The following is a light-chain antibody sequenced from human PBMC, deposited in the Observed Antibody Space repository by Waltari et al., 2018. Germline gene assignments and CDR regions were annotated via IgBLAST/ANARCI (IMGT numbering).Light chain of an antibody. CDR2: EVN. V-gene: IGLV2-8*01. CDR1: RSDVGGYNY. Sequence: QSALTQPPSASGSPGQSVTISCTGSRSDVGGYNYVSWFQQHPGKAPKLIIFEVNMRPSGVPDRFSGSKFGNTASLTVSGLRAEDEADYYCSSYAGSDNLRVFGTGTRITVL. J-gene: IGLJ1*01. CDR3: SSYAGSDNLRV.